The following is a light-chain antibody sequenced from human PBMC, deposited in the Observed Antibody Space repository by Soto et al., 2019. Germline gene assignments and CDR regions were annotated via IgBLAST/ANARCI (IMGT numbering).Light chain of an antibody. V-gene: IGLV2-14*01. CDR1: SSDIGGYNY. Sequence: QSALTQPASVSGCPGQSIAISCTGTSSDIGGYNYVSWYQQHPGKAPKLMIYEVSNRPSGVSNRLSGSKSGNTASLTISGLQAEDEADYYCSSYTSSSLPVFGGGTKLTVL. CDR2: EVS. J-gene: IGLJ2*01. CDR3: SSYTSSSLPV.